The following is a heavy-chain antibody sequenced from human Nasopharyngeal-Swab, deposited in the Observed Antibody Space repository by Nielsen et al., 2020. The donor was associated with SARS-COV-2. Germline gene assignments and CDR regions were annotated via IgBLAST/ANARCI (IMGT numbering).Heavy chain of an antibody. CDR1: GGSISSYS. Sequence: SETLSLTCTVSGGSISSYSWSWIRQPPGKGLEWIGYISYSGSTNYIPSLKSRVTISVDTSKNQFSLKLSSVTAADTAVYYCARDGSFLTGSPYTWFDPWGQGTLVTVSS. J-gene: IGHJ5*02. CDR2: ISYSGST. D-gene: IGHD3-9*01. V-gene: IGHV4-59*01. CDR3: ARDGSFLTGSPYTWFDP.